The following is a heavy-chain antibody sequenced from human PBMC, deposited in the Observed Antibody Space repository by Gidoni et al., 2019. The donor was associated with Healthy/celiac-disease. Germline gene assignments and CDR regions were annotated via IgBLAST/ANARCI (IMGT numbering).Heavy chain of an antibody. V-gene: IGHV3-23*01. CDR2: ISGSGGST. J-gene: IGHJ4*02. CDR1: GFPFSSYA. CDR3: ATLGPGDVVVPAAASYY. D-gene: IGHD2-2*01. Sequence: EVQLLESGGGLVQPGGSLRLSCAASGFPFSSYAMSWVRQAPGKGLEWVSAISGSGGSTYYADSVKGRFTVSRDNSKNTLYLQTNSLRAEDTAVYYCATLGPGDVVVPAAASYYWGQGTLVTVSS.